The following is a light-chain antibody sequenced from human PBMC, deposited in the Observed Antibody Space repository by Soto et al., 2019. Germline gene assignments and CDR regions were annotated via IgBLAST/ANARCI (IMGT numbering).Light chain of an antibody. CDR2: DVS. CDR3: SSYTSSTTEV. CDR1: SSDVGGYNY. V-gene: IGLV2-14*03. J-gene: IGLJ1*01. Sequence: QSVLTQPASVSGSPGRSIAIYCTGTSSDVGGYNYVSWYQQHPGKAPKLMIYDVSSRPSGVSNRFSGSKSGNTASLTISGLQAGDEADYYCSSYTSSTTEVFGTGTKVTVL.